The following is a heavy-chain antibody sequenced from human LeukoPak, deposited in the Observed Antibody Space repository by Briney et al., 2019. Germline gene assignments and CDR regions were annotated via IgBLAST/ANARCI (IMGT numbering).Heavy chain of an antibody. CDR2: INPNSGGT. Sequence: ASVKVSCKASGYTFTGYYMHWVRQTPGQGLEWMGWINPNSGGTNYAQKFQGRVTMTRDTSISTAYMELSRLRSDDTAVYYCAREGGVGATGAFDIWGQGTMVTVSS. CDR3: AREGGVGATGAFDI. J-gene: IGHJ3*02. V-gene: IGHV1-2*02. CDR1: GYTFTGYY. D-gene: IGHD1-26*01.